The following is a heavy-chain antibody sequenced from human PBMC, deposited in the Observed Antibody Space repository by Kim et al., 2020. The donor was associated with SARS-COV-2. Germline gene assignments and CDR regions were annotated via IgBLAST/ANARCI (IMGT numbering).Heavy chain of an antibody. J-gene: IGHJ4*02. Sequence: ADSVKGRFTISRDNSKNTLYLQMNSLRAEDTAVYYCASSIAAAGTTTFDYWGQGTLVTVSS. D-gene: IGHD6-13*01. CDR3: ASSIAAAGTTTFDY. V-gene: IGHV3-30*01.